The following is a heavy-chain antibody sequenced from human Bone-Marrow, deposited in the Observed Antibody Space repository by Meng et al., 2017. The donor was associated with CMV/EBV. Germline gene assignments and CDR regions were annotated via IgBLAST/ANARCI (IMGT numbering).Heavy chain of an antibody. J-gene: IGHJ6*02. Sequence: GESLKISCVASGFDSNDYWMTWVRQAPGKGLEWVATINQDVSERHYVDSVKGRFTISRDNAKNTLYQQMDSLRVEDTAVYYCATHDFWTGYYYYYDLDVWGQGTTVTVSS. V-gene: IGHV3-7*01. CDR2: INQDVSER. CDR3: ATHDFWTGYYYYYDLDV. D-gene: IGHD3/OR15-3a*01. CDR1: GFDSNDYW.